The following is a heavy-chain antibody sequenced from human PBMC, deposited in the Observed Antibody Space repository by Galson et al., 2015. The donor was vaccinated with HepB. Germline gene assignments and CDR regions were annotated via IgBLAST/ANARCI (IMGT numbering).Heavy chain of an antibody. CDR1: GGSFSGYY. CDR2: INHSGST. Sequence: QVHLQESGPGLVKPSETLSLTCAVYGGSFSGYYWSWIRQPPGKGLEWIGEINHSGSTNYNPSLESRVTISVDTSKNQFSLKLSSVTAADTAVYYCATENYGDSRRVGFDYWGQGTLVTVSS. D-gene: IGHD4-17*01. CDR3: ATENYGDSRRVGFDY. V-gene: IGHV4-34*01. J-gene: IGHJ4*02.